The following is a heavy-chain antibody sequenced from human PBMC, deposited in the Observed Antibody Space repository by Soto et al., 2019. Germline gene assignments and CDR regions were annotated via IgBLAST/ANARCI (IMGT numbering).Heavy chain of an antibody. V-gene: IGHV2-5*02. D-gene: IGHD2-15*01. CDR1: GFSLSTSGVG. J-gene: IGHJ5*02. CDR3: AHRRHGFYCSGGSCYPSVSWFDP. CDR2: IYWDDDK. Sequence: QITLKESGPTLVKPTQTLTLTCTFSGFSLSTSGVGVGWIRQPPGKALEWLALIYWDDDKRYSPSLKSRLTIVKDTPKNQVVLTMTNMDPVDTATYYCAHRRHGFYCSGGSCYPSVSWFDPWGQGTLVTVSS.